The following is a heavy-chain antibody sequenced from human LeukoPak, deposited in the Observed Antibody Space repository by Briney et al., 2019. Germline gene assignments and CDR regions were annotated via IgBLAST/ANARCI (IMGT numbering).Heavy chain of an antibody. CDR3: AGGLHDYGDYSYDY. Sequence: GGSLRLSCAASGFTFSGYAMNWVRQAPGKGLEWVSHIYSSDTTYADSVKGRFTISRDNSKNTLYLQMNSLRAEDTAVYYCAGGLHDYGDYSYDYWGQGTLVTVSS. CDR2: IYSSDTT. D-gene: IGHD4-17*01. J-gene: IGHJ4*02. CDR1: GFTFSGYA. V-gene: IGHV3-48*01.